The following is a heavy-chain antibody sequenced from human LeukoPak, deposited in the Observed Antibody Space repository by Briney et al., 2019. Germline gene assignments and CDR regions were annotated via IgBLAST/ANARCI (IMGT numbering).Heavy chain of an antibody. V-gene: IGHV4-59*01. CDR1: GGSISSYY. Sequence: SETLSLTCTVSGGSISSYYWSWIRQPPGKGLEWIGYIYYSGSTNYNPSLKSRVTISVDTSKNQFSLKLSSVTAADTAVYYCARAPSGASPFDYWGQGTLVTVSS. CDR2: IYYSGST. J-gene: IGHJ4*02. CDR3: ARAPSGASPFDY.